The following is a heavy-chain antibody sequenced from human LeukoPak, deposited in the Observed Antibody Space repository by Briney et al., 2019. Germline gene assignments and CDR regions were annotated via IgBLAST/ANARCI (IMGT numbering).Heavy chain of an antibody. J-gene: IGHJ6*03. CDR1: GYTISTGYY. CDR2: IYHSGST. CDR3: ARLNSGSGSYPNSYYYYMDV. Sequence: SETLSLTCTVSGYTISTGYYWGWIRQPPGKGLEWIGSIYHSGSTFYNPSLNSRLTMSVDTSKNSFSLKLSSVTAADTAVYYCARLNSGSGSYPNSYYYYMDVWGKGTTVTISS. V-gene: IGHV4-38-2*02. D-gene: IGHD1-26*01.